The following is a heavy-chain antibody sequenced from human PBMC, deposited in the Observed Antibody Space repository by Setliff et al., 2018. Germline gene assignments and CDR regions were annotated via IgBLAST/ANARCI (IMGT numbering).Heavy chain of an antibody. J-gene: IGHJ4*02. V-gene: IGHV4-59*01. CDR2: VYYSGAA. CDR1: GDSISAAS. Sequence: PSETLSLTCNVSGDSISAASIMAWIRQPPGKGLEFIGYVYYSGAAKYDPSLKSRVTMSVDTSKTQFSLKLNSMTTADTAVYYCARGGTYRYFDYWGQGTLVTVS. CDR3: ARGGTYRYFDY.